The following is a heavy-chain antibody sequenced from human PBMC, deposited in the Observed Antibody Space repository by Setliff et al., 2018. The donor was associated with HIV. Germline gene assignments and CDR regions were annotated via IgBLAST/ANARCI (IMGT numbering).Heavy chain of an antibody. CDR1: GFTFSTSA. D-gene: IGHD3-10*01. CDR3: AFNQGDPSYYYYYYMDD. CDR2: IVVGSANT. J-gene: IGHJ6*03. V-gene: IGHV1-58*01. Sequence: ASVKVSCKASGFTFSTSAVQWVRQVRGQRLEWIGWIVVGSANTNYAQKFQGRDTITADESTSTAYMELSSLRSEDTAVYYCAFNQGDPSYYYYYYMDDWGKGTTVTVSS.